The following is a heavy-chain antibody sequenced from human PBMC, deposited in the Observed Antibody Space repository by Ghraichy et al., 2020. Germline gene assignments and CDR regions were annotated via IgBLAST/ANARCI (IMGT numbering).Heavy chain of an antibody. J-gene: IGHJ6*02. Sequence: GESLNISCAASGFTVSSNYISWVRQAPEKGLEWVSLIYSGGSTYYADSVKGRFTISRDNSKNTLYLQMNSLRAEDTAVYYCASLGTAPYYGLDVWGQGTTVTVSS. V-gene: IGHV3-53*01. CDR2: IYSGGST. D-gene: IGHD5-18*01. CDR3: ASLGTAPYYGLDV. CDR1: GFTVSSNY.